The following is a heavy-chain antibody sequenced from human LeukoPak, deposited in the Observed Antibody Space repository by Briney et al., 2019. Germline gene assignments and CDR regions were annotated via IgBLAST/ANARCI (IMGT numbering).Heavy chain of an antibody. J-gene: IGHJ5*02. D-gene: IGHD3-22*01. CDR1: GFTFGDYA. CDR2: VRSKAYAGTT. V-gene: IGHV3-49*04. Sequence: PGGSLRLSCTASGFTFGDYAMSWVRQAPGKGLEWVGFVRSKAYAGTTEYAPSMKGRFTISRDDSKSIAYLQMNSLKTEDTAVYYCTRSNHDSRTWFDPWGQGTLVTVSS. CDR3: TRSNHDSRTWFDP.